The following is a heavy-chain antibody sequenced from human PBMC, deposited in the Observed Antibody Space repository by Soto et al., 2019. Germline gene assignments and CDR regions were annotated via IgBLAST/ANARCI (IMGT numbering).Heavy chain of an antibody. V-gene: IGHV4-39*01. J-gene: IGHJ6*03. Sequence: SETLSLTCTVSGGSISSSSYYWGWIRQPPGKGLEWIGSIYYSGSTYYNPSLKSRVTISVDTSKNQFSLKLSSVTAADTAVYYCARHGRTMVRGVIVYMDVWGKGTTVTVSS. CDR1: GGSISSSSYY. D-gene: IGHD3-10*01. CDR2: IYYSGST. CDR3: ARHGRTMVRGVIVYMDV.